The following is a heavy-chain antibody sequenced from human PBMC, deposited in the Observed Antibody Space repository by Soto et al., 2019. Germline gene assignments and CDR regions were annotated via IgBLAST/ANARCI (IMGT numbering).Heavy chain of an antibody. J-gene: IGHJ4*02. CDR2: ISAYNGNT. CDR1: GYTFSNYG. CDR3: ARDLVPGYTGFSDY. Sequence: ASVKVSCKTSGYTFSNYGINWLLQAPGQGLEWMGWISAYNGNTNFAQKLQGRVSLTTDTSSTTAYMELRSLTSDDTAVYYCARDLVPGYTGFSDYWGQGTLVTVSS. V-gene: IGHV1-18*01. D-gene: IGHD5-12*01.